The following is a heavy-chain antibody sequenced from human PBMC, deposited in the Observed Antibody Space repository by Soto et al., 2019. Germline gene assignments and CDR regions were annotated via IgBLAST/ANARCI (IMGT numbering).Heavy chain of an antibody. J-gene: IGHJ5*02. V-gene: IGHV5-10-1*01. CDR1: GYSFTSYW. CDR3: ARHKAFYYDSSGA. Sequence: GESLKISCKGSGYSFTSYWISWVRQMPAKGLEWMGRIDPSDSYANYSPSFQGHVTFSADKSISTAYLQWSSLRASDTAMYYCARHKAFYYDSSGAWGQGTLVTVSS. D-gene: IGHD3-22*01. CDR2: IDPSDSYA.